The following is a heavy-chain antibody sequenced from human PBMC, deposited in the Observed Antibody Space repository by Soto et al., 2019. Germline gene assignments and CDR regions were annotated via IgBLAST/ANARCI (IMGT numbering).Heavy chain of an antibody. J-gene: IGHJ5*02. CDR1: GVIFSGSA. V-gene: IGHV3-73*02. D-gene: IGHD3-16*01. CDR3: TRQADYEGWFDP. CDR2: VRSKANGYAT. Sequence: EVQLVESGGGLVQPGGSLKLSCAGSGVIFSGSAVHWVRQASGKGLEWIGRVRSKANGYATVYGVSMEGRFTISRDDAENTAYLQMNSLKTEDTAVYYCTRQADYEGWFDPWGQGTLVTISS.